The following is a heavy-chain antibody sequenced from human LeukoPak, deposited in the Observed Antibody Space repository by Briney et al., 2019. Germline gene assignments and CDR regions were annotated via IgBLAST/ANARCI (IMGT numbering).Heavy chain of an antibody. Sequence: SETLSLTCAVSGGSISSSNWWSWVRQPPGKGLEWIGEIYHSGSTNYNPSLKSRVTISVDKSKNQFSLKLSSVTAADTAVYYCARGKAEYYGSGSYVDYWGQGTLVTVSS. CDR2: IYHSGST. CDR3: ARGKAEYYGSGSYVDY. J-gene: IGHJ4*02. V-gene: IGHV4-4*02. D-gene: IGHD3-10*01. CDR1: GGSISSSNW.